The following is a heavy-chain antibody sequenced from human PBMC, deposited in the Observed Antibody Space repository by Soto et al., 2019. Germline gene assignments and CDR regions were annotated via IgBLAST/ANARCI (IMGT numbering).Heavy chain of an antibody. CDR2: IRNKADGYAT. D-gene: IGHD1-26*01. Sequence: EVQLVDSGGGLVQPGGSLKLSCAASGFTFNIAAIHWVRQASGKGLEGAGLIRNKADGYATAYAPSVKGRLTVSRDDSKNMAFLEKNSLKTEDTAVYYCARQCGALELDFWGQGTLVTVSS. J-gene: IGHJ4*02. CDR3: ARQCGALELDF. CDR1: GFTFNIAA. V-gene: IGHV3-73*01.